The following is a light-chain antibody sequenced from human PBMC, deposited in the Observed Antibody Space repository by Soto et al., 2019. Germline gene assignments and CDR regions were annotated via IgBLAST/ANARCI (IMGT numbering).Light chain of an antibody. CDR3: QQYVSSPPYT. V-gene: IGKV3-20*01. CDR2: GAS. J-gene: IGKJ2*01. CDR1: QSVSSSY. Sequence: EIVLTQSPGTLSLSPGERATLSCRASQSVSSSYLAWYQQKPGQAPRLLIYGASSRATGIQDRFRGSGSGTYFTLSISRLEPEDFSVYYCQQYVSSPPYTFGQGTKLEIK.